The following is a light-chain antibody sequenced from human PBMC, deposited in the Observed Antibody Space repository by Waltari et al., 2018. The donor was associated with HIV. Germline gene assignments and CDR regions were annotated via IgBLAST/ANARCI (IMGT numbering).Light chain of an antibody. CDR2: GES. CDR1: QSVRSGY. CDR3: QQFYRPPYA. Sequence: EIVLTQSPGILSLSPGERATLSCRASQSVRSGYLAWYQHKPGQAPRILIYGESSRATGIPDRFSGSGSGTDFTLSINRLEPEDFAVYFCQQFYRPPYAFGQGTKLEIK. V-gene: IGKV3-20*01. J-gene: IGKJ2*01.